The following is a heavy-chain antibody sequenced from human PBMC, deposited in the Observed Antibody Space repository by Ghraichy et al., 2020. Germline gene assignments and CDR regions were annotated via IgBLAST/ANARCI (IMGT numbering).Heavy chain of an antibody. V-gene: IGHV4-61*01. CDR3: ARSLYLGSGISDY. CDR1: GGSVSSATYY. Sequence: SETLSLTCTVSGGSVSSATYYWSWIRQPPGKGLDWIGYIYYTGSTNYNPSLKSRVTISVDTSKNQFSLRLSPVTAADTAVYYCARSLYLGSGISDYWGQGTLITVSS. J-gene: IGHJ4*02. D-gene: IGHD3-10*01. CDR2: IYYTGST.